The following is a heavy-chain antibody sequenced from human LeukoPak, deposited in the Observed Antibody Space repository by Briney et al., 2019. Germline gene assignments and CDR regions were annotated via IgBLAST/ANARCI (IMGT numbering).Heavy chain of an antibody. Sequence: GSLRLSCAASGFTFTSFAMSWVRQAPGKGLEWVSGVSAGGGSTYYADSVKGRFSISRDNSNNTVYLQMNALRAEDTAVYYCAELGITMIGGVWGKGTTVTISS. CDR2: VSAGGGST. D-gene: IGHD3-10*02. J-gene: IGHJ6*04. CDR3: AELGITMIGGV. CDR1: GFTFTSFA. V-gene: IGHV3-23*01.